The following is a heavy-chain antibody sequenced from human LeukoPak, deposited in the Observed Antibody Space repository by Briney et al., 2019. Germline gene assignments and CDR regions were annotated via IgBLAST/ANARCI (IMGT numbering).Heavy chain of an antibody. CDR1: GGSFSGYY. CDR2: INHSGST. Sequence: SETLSPTCAVYGGSFSGYYWSWIRQPPGKGLEWIGEINHSGSTNYNPSLKSRVTISVDTSKNQFSLKLSSVTAADTAVYYCARGCIRYGSGSPSSTKLYYYMDVWGKGTTVTISS. D-gene: IGHD3-10*01. J-gene: IGHJ6*03. CDR3: ARGCIRYGSGSPSSTKLYYYMDV. V-gene: IGHV4-34*01.